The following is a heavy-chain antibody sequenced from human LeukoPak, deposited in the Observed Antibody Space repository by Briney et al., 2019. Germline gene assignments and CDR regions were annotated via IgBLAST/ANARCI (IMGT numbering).Heavy chain of an antibody. D-gene: IGHD4-11*01. CDR3: ARDRRWTATTVTYFDY. CDR2: ISSSSSYI. J-gene: IGHJ4*02. V-gene: IGHV3-21*01. Sequence: GGSLRLSCAASGFTFSSYSMNWVRQAPGKGLEWVSSISSSSSYIYYADSVKGRITISRDNAKNSLYLQVNSLRAEDTAVYYCARDRRWTATTVTYFDYWGQGTLVTVSS. CDR1: GFTFSSYS.